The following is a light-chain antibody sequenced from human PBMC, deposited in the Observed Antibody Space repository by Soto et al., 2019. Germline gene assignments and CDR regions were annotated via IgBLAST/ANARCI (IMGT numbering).Light chain of an antibody. V-gene: IGLV2-14*01. CDR2: EVS. CDR1: SSDVGSYNY. CDR3: NSYTNSSTLVI. Sequence: QSALTQPASVSGSPGQSITISCAGTSSDVGSYNYVSWYRQYPGKAPKLMIYEVSNRPSGVSNRFSGSKSGNTASLTISGLQAEDEADYYCNSYTNSSTLVIFGGGTKLTVL. J-gene: IGLJ2*01.